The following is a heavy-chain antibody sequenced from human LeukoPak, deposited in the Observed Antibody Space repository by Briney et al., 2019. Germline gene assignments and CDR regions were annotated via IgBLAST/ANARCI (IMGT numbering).Heavy chain of an antibody. V-gene: IGHV4-61*01. Sequence: MSSETLSLTCTASGGSVSSGSYYWSWIRQPPGKGLEWIGYIYYSGSTNYNPSLKSRVTISVDTSKNQFSLKLSSVTAADTAVYYCARDRKGSDFWSGVAWTNYYYGMDVWGQGTTVTVSS. CDR2: IYYSGST. CDR1: GGSVSSGSYY. D-gene: IGHD3-3*01. J-gene: IGHJ6*02. CDR3: ARDRKGSDFWSGVAWTNYYYGMDV.